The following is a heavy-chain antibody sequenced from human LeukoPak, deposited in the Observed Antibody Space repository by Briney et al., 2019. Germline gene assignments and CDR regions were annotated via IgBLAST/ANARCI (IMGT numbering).Heavy chain of an antibody. D-gene: IGHD1-26*01. Sequence: GGSLRLSCAASGFTFSIYAMSWVRQAPGKGLEWVSAISGSGGYTYSADSVKGRFTTSRDNSRNTLYLQMNSLRGDDTAVYYCAKDVGKWESLHFFDYWGQGTLVTVSS. V-gene: IGHV3-23*01. CDR2: ISGSGGYT. J-gene: IGHJ4*02. CDR3: AKDVGKWESLHFFDY. CDR1: GFTFSIYA.